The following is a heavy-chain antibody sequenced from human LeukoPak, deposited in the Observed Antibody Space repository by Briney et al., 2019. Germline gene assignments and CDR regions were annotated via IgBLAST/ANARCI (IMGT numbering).Heavy chain of an antibody. J-gene: IGHJ4*02. D-gene: IGHD3-10*01. V-gene: IGHV1-2*02. CDR3: ARVRGVINDFDN. CDR1: GYTFSDYY. CDR2: INPNSGGT. Sequence: ASVKVSCKASGYTFSDYYMHWVRQAPGQGLEWMGWINPNSGGTVSPQKFQGRVTMTRDTSITTAYMELSSLRSDDTAVYYCARVRGVINDFDNWGQGTLVTVSS.